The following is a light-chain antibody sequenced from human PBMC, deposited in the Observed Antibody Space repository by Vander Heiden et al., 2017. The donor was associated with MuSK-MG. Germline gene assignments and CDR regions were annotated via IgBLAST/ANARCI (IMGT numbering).Light chain of an antibody. V-gene: IGLV6-57*03. J-gene: IGLJ2*01. CDR1: SGSIASNY. CDR3: QAYDSSNQV. Sequence: NFMLTQLHSVSESPGQTVTISCTRSSGSIASNYVHWYQQRPGHAPILVVYEDNHRPSGIPDRFSGSIESSSITATLTISGLKAEDDDYYHWQAYDSSNQVFGGGTKRTVL. CDR2: EDN.